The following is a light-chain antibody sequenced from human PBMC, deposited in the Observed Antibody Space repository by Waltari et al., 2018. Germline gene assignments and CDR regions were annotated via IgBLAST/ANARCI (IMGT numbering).Light chain of an antibody. CDR1: SSDIGAYNY. V-gene: IGLV2-8*01. J-gene: IGLJ3*02. CDR3: ASFAGNFIWV. Sequence: QSALTQPPSASGPPGQSVAISCTGTSSDIGAYNYVSWYQQHPGKAPKLIIDEVTKRPAGGPDRFSGSKSCNTASLTVSGLQPEDEADYYCASFAGNFIWVFGGGTKLTVL. CDR2: EVT.